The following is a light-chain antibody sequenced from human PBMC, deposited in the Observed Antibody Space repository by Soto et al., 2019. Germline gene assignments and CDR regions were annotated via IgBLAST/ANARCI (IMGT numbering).Light chain of an antibody. V-gene: IGLV4-69*01. CDR1: SGHSSYA. CDR3: QTLDTGARVV. CDR2: LSSDGSH. J-gene: IGLJ2*01. Sequence: QSVLTQSPSASASLGASVKLTCTLSSGHSSYAIAWHQQQPEKGPRYLMKLSSDGSHSKGDGIPDRFSGSSSGAERYLTISSLQSEYEADYYCQTLDTGARVVFGGGTKLTVL.